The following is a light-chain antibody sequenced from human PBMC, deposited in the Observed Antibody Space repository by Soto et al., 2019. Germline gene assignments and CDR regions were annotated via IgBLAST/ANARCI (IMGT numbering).Light chain of an antibody. J-gene: IGLJ1*01. CDR3: SSYAGRTLYV. CDR2: QVT. Sequence: QSALTQPPSASGSPGQSVTISCTGTSSDVGGYRFVSWYQQHPGKAPKLIIYQVTKRPPGVPARFSGSKSGNTAPLTVSGLQAEDDADYYCSSYAGRTLYVFGTGTKVTVL. CDR1: SSDVGGYRF. V-gene: IGLV2-8*01.